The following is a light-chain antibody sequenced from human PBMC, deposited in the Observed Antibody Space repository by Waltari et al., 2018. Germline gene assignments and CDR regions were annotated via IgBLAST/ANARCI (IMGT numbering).Light chain of an antibody. V-gene: IGKV1-39*01. Sequence: DIQMTQSPSSLSASVGDRVTITCRASQSVNNYLHWYQQKAGKAPKLLIYGASSLHSGVPSRFSGGGSGTDFTLTISGLQAEDFATYYCEQGYVTPRTFGQGTKL. CDR2: GAS. CDR3: EQGYVTPRT. J-gene: IGKJ2*01. CDR1: QSVNNY.